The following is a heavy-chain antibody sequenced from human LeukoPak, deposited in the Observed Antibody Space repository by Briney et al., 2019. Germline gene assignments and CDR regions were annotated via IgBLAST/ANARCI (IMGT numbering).Heavy chain of an antibody. Sequence: GGSLRLSCAASGFTFSSYWMSWVRQAPGKGLEWVANIKQDGSEKYYVDSVKGRFTISRDNAKNSLYLQMNSLRAEDTAVYYCARGHLYSSGWYGRVVDYWGQGTLVTVSS. CDR1: GFTFSSYW. V-gene: IGHV3-7*01. D-gene: IGHD6-19*01. J-gene: IGHJ4*02. CDR2: IKQDGSEK. CDR3: ARGHLYSSGWYGRVVDY.